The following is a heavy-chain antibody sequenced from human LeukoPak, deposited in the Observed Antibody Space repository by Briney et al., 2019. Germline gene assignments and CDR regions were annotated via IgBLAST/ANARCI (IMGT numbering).Heavy chain of an antibody. CDR1: GGSFNDYY. J-gene: IGHJ6*03. Sequence: SETLSLTCAVYGGSFNDYYWTWIRQPPGKGLEWIGYIFHSGSTNYNPSLKSRVTISVDTSKNQFSLRLRPVTAADTAVYYCARSRATLSFYYMDVWGKGTTVTVSS. CDR2: IFHSGST. D-gene: IGHD1-26*01. V-gene: IGHV4-59*01. CDR3: ARSRATLSFYYMDV.